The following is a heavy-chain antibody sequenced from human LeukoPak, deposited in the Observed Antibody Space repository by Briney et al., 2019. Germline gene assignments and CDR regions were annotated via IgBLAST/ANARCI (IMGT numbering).Heavy chain of an antibody. V-gene: IGHV3-74*01. Sequence: GMSLRLSCAASGFTFSTYWMHWVRQAPGKGLVYVSRINTDGSSTDYADSVKGRFTISRDNAKNTLYLQMNGLRAEDTAVYYCARASTADMWNWFDPWGQGTLVTVSS. CDR3: ARASTADMWNWFDP. J-gene: IGHJ5*02. CDR2: INTDGSST. CDR1: GFTFSTYW. D-gene: IGHD6-13*01.